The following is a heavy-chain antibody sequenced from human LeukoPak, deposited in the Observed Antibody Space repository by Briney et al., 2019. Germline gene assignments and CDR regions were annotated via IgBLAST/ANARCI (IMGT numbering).Heavy chain of an antibody. J-gene: IGHJ4*02. V-gene: IGHV1-2*02. D-gene: IGHD1-26*01. Sequence: GASVKVSCKASGYTFTGYYMHWVRQAPGQGLEWMGWINPNSGGTNYAQKFQGRVTMTKDTSISTAYMKLSRLRSDDTAVYYCARVRKMGAPDYWGQGTLVTVSS. CDR3: ARVRKMGAPDY. CDR1: GYTFTGYY. CDR2: INPNSGGT.